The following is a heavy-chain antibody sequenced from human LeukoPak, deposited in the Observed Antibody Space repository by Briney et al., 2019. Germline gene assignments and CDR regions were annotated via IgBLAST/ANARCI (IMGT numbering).Heavy chain of an antibody. V-gene: IGHV3-7*01. CDR1: GFSLSAYW. CDR2: IKQDGSEK. D-gene: IGHD3-10*01. Sequence: GGSLRLSCAASGFSLSAYWMTWVRQAPGKGLEWVANIKQDGSEKYYVDSVKGRFTISRDNAKNSLYLQMNSLRAEDTAVYYCARDTPFYGSGSYYFDYWGQGTLVTVSS. J-gene: IGHJ4*02. CDR3: ARDTPFYGSGSYYFDY.